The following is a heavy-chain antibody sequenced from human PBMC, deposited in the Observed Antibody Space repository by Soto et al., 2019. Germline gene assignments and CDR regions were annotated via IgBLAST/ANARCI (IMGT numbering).Heavy chain of an antibody. J-gene: IGHJ4*02. V-gene: IGHV1-69*01. D-gene: IGHD4-17*01. CDR3: ARGGLTTVTLDY. Sequence: VQLVQSGAEVKKPGSSLKVSCSISGGTITDYLISWLRQAPGQGLEWMGGIIPVSGTTYFAQKFQDRVTITAYDSTKTAYMELSSLRSEDTAVYYCARGGLTTVTLDYWGQGTLVTVSS. CDR1: GGTITDYL. CDR2: IIPVSGTT.